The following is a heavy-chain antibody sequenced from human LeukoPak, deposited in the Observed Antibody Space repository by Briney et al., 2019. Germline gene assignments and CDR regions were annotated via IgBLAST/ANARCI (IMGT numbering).Heavy chain of an antibody. CDR2: INPSGGST. J-gene: IGHJ4*02. CDR3: ARDRDTYYDILTGYSSYYFDY. CDR1: GYTFTCYY. Sequence: ASVKVSCKASGYTFTCYYMHWVRQAPGQGLEWMGIINPSGGSTSYAQKFQGRVTMTRDTSTSTVYMELSSLRSEDTAVYYCARDRDTYYDILTGYSSYYFDYWGQGTLVTVSS. V-gene: IGHV1-46*01. D-gene: IGHD3-9*01.